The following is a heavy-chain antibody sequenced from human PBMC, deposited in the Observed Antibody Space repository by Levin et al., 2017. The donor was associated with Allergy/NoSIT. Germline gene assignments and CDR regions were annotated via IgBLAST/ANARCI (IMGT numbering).Heavy chain of an antibody. CDR1: GYTFTSYG. D-gene: IGHD6-13*01. CDR2: ISAYNGNT. CDR3: ARHSFGVAAAGTRFDP. Sequence: GASVKVSCKASGYTFTSYGISWVRQAPGQGLEWMGWISAYNGNTNYAQKLQGRVTMTTDTSTSTAYMELRSLRSDDTAVYYCARHSFGVAAAGTRFDPWGQGTLVTVSS. V-gene: IGHV1-18*01. J-gene: IGHJ5*02.